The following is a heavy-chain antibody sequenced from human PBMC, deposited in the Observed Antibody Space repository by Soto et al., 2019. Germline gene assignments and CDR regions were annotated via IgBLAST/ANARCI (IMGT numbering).Heavy chain of an antibody. V-gene: IGHV1-46*01. CDR2: ITPSGGST. J-gene: IGHJ4*02. CDR3: AREGSIAAAGYSDY. CDR1: GYTFTSYY. D-gene: IGHD6-13*01. Sequence: QVQLVQSGAEVKKPGASVKVSCKASGYTFTSYYMHWVRQARGQGLEWMGIITPSGGSTSSAAKYQGRVTMTRDTSPSTVYMELSSLRPENTAVYYCAREGSIAAAGYSDYWSQGALVTVSS.